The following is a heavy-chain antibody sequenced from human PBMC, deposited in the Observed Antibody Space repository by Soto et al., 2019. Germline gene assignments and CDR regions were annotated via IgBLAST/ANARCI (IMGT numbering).Heavy chain of an antibody. D-gene: IGHD3-22*01. Sequence: QVQLVQSGAEVKKPGSSVKVSCKASGGTFSSYAISWVRQAPGQGLEWMGGIIPIFGTANYAQKFQGRVTITADESTSTAYMELSSLRSEDTAVYYCVCSITTNYYDSSGYYRFYLNYFDYWGQGTLVTVSS. CDR2: IIPIFGTA. CDR3: VCSITTNYYDSSGYYRFYLNYFDY. V-gene: IGHV1-69*12. CDR1: GGTFSSYA. J-gene: IGHJ4*02.